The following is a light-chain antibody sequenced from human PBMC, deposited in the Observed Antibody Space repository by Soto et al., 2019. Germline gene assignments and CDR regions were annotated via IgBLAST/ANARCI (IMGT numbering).Light chain of an antibody. J-gene: IGKJ4*01. CDR3: QQYNNWPPLT. Sequence: EIVMTQSPATLSVSPGERATLSCRASQRVSSNLAWYQQKPGQAPRLLIYDASTRATGIPARFSGSGSGTEFTLTISSLQSEDFAVYYCQQYNNWPPLTFGGGTKL. CDR1: QRVSSN. CDR2: DAS. V-gene: IGKV3-15*01.